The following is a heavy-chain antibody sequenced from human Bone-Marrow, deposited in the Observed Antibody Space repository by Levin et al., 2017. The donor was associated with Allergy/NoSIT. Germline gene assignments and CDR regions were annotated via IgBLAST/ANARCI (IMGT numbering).Heavy chain of an antibody. Sequence: PGESLKISCAASGFTFTSYGMHWVRQAPGKGLEWVAVISYDGINKFYADSVKGRFTISRDNSKKTVHLDMNSLRAEDTAVYYCAKVPASRGWNPLLSSYFGMDVWGQGTTVTVSS. CDR2: ISYDGINK. V-gene: IGHV3-30*18. CDR3: AKVPASRGWNPLLSSYFGMDV. J-gene: IGHJ6*02. CDR1: GFTFTSYG. D-gene: IGHD6-19*01.